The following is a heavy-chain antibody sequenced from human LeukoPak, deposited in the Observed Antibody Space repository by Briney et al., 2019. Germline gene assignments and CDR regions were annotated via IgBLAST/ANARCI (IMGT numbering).Heavy chain of an antibody. CDR3: ARGGGSGSYYRGYFDY. D-gene: IGHD3-10*01. CDR2: INHNGST. V-gene: IGHV4-34*01. CDR1: GGSFSGYY. J-gene: IGHJ4*02. Sequence: SETLSLTCAVYGGSFSGYYWSWIRQPPGKGLEWIGEINHNGSTNYNPSLKSRVTISVDTSKNQFSLKLSSVTAADTAVYYCARGGGSGSYYRGYFDYWGQGTLVTVSS.